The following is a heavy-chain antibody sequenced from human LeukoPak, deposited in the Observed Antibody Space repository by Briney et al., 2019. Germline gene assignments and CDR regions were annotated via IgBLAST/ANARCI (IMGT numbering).Heavy chain of an antibody. Sequence: GGSLRLSCAASGLTVSSNYMSWVRQAPGKGLEWVSVIYSGGNTFYADSVKGRFTISRDNSKNTLYLQMNSLRAEDTAVYYCAREMIQLPRYFDYWGQGTLVTVSS. J-gene: IGHJ4*02. CDR2: IYSGGNT. CDR1: GLTVSSNY. D-gene: IGHD5-18*01. V-gene: IGHV3-53*01. CDR3: AREMIQLPRYFDY.